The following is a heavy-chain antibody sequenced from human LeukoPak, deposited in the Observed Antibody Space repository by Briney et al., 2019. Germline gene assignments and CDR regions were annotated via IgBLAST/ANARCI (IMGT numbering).Heavy chain of an antibody. D-gene: IGHD3-3*01. Sequence: GGSLRLSCAASGFSLSSYSMNWVRQAPGKGLEWVSYIISSSSTIYYADSVKGRFTISRDNAKNSLYLQMNSLRAEDTAVYYCARGRRFLEWLPDYWGQGTLVTVSS. CDR3: ARGRRFLEWLPDY. CDR2: IISSSSTI. CDR1: GFSLSSYS. J-gene: IGHJ4*02. V-gene: IGHV3-48*04.